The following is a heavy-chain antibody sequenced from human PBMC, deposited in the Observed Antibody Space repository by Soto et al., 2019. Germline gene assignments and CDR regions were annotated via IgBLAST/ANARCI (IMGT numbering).Heavy chain of an antibody. J-gene: IGHJ3*02. Sequence: EVQLVESGGGLVQPGGSLRLSCAASGFTVSSKYMSWVRQAPGKGLEWVSVIYSGGSTYYADSVKGRFTISRANSKNTLYLQMNSLRAEDTAVYYCARDRIAVAGTDAFDIWGQGTMVTVSS. CDR1: GFTVSSKY. CDR2: IYSGGST. V-gene: IGHV3-66*01. D-gene: IGHD6-19*01. CDR3: ARDRIAVAGTDAFDI.